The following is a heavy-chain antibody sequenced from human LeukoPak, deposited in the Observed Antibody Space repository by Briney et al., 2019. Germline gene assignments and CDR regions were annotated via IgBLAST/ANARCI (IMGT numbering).Heavy chain of an antibody. D-gene: IGHD5-12*01. Sequence: SQTLSLTCAISGDSVSSNSAAWNWIRQSPSRGLEWLGRAYYRSKWYNDYAVSVKSRITINPDTSKNQFSLQLNSVTPEDTAVYYCAREAPERPGGISGFDYWGQGTLVTVSS. CDR2: AYYRSKWYN. CDR1: GDSVSSNSAA. CDR3: AREAPERPGGISGFDY. V-gene: IGHV6-1*01. J-gene: IGHJ4*02.